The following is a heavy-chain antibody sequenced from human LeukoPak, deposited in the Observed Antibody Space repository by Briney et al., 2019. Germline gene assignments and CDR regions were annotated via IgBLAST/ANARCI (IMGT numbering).Heavy chain of an antibody. CDR3: ARGLPYYYDSSGYLDY. J-gene: IGHJ4*02. Sequence: GGSLRLSCAASGFTFSDYYMSWIRQAPGKGLEWVSYISSSGSTIYYADSVKGRFTISRDNAKNSLYLQMNSLRAEGTAVYYCARGLPYYYDSSGYLDYWGQGTLVTVSS. CDR1: GFTFSDYY. CDR2: ISSSGSTI. V-gene: IGHV3-11*01. D-gene: IGHD3-22*01.